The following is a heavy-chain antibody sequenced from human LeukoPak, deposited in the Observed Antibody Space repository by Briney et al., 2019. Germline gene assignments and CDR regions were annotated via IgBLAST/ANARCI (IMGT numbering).Heavy chain of an antibody. V-gene: IGHV4-59*12. CDR2: IYYSGST. CDR3: ARRAGYYYGSGSYGNYYYYYYYMDV. D-gene: IGHD3-10*01. J-gene: IGHJ6*03. Sequence: SETLSLTCTVSGGSISSYYWSWIRQPPGKGLEWIGYIYYSGSTNYDPSLKSRVTISVDPSKNQFSLKLSSVTAADTAVYYCARRAGYYYGSGSYGNYYYYYYYMDVWGKGTTVTISS. CDR1: GGSISSYY.